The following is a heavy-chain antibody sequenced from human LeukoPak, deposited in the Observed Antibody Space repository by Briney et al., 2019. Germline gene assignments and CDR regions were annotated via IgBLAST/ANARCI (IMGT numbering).Heavy chain of an antibody. Sequence: PSQTLSLTCTVSGGSISSGSYYWSWIRQPAGKGLEWIGRIYTSGSTNYNPSLKSRVTISVDTSKNQFFLKLSSVTAADTAVYYCASWGGSRWELRDIWGQGTMVTVSS. CDR1: GGSISSGSYY. CDR2: IYTSGST. D-gene: IGHD1-26*01. CDR3: ASWGGSRWELRDI. V-gene: IGHV4-61*02. J-gene: IGHJ3*02.